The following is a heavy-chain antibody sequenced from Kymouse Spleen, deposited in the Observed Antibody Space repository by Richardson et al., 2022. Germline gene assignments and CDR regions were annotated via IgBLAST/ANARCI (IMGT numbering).Heavy chain of an antibody. V-gene: IGHV3-33*01. CDR3: ARDVVVDTAMGGYFDL. Sequence: QVQLVESGGGVVQPGRSLRLSCAASGFTFSSYGMHWVRQAPGKGLEWVAVIWYDGSNKYYADSVKGRFTISRDNSKNTLYLQMNSLRAEDTAVYYCARDVVVDTAMGGYFDLWGRGTLVTVSS. CDR2: IWYDGSNK. D-gene: IGHD5-18,IGHD5-18*01. CDR1: GFTFSSYG. J-gene: IGHJ2*01.